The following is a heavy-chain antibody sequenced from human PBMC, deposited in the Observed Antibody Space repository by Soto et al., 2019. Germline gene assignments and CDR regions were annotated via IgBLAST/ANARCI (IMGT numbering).Heavy chain of an antibody. V-gene: IGHV3-23*01. CDR3: VTNSGCFNT. Sequence: GGSLRLSCAASGFTFGTTDMSWVRQAPGEGLEWVSTIDGSGGITYYADSVKGRFTISRDNSRNTVYLQMNSLRGDDTALYYSVTNSGCFNTWGQGALATVSS. D-gene: IGHD2-15*01. CDR2: IDGSGGIT. J-gene: IGHJ5*02. CDR1: GFTFGTTD.